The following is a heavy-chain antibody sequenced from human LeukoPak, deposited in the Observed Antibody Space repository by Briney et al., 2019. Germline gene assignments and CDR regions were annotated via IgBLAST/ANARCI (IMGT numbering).Heavy chain of an antibody. D-gene: IGHD2-2*01. Sequence: GESLKISCKGSGYSFTSYWIGWVRQMPGKGLEWMGIIYPVDSDTRYSPSFQGQVTISADKSISTAYLQWSSLKASDTAMYYCARTGYCSSTSCYWNFQHWGQGTLVTVSS. CDR2: IYPVDSDT. J-gene: IGHJ1*01. V-gene: IGHV5-51*01. CDR3: ARTGYCSSTSCYWNFQH. CDR1: GYSFTSYW.